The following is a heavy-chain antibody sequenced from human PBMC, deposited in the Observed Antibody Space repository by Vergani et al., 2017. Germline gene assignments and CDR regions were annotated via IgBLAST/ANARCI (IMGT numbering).Heavy chain of an antibody. V-gene: IGHV1-69*11. J-gene: IGHJ4*02. CDR3: SREGNYDESTGFGPGGSVD. CDR2: IIPSLATT. CDR1: GGTFSSYA. D-gene: IGHD3-22*01. Sequence: QVQLVQSGAEVKKPGASVKVSCKASGGTFSSYALNWVRQAPGQGLEWMGSIIPSLATTIYAQKFQGRVTITADESTSTAYIELISLRPGDTAVYYCSREGNYDESTGFGPGGSVDWGPGTLVTVSS.